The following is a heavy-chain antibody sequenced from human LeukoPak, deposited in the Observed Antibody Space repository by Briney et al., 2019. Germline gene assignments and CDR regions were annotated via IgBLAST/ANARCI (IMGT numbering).Heavy chain of an antibody. Sequence: GGSLRLSCSASGFTFSSYWMSWVRQAPGKGLEWMANIDRDGGAQNYVDSVKGRFAISRDNAKNSLFLQMNNLRAEDTALYYCARDGIPTYAFDIWGQGTMVTVSP. CDR2: IDRDGGAQ. J-gene: IGHJ3*02. V-gene: IGHV3-7*01. CDR3: ARDGIPTYAFDI. CDR1: GFTFSSYW. D-gene: IGHD1-26*01.